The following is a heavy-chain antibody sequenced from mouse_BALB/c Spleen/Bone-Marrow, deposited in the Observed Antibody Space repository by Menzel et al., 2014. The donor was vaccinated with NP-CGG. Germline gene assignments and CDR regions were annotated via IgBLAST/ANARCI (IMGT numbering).Heavy chain of an antibody. Sequence: EVKLEESGGGLVKPGGSLKLSCAASGFTFSSYTMSWVRQTPEKRLEWVATISSGGGYTYYPDSVKGRFTISRDNAKNTLYLQMSSLKSEDTAMYYCTRDPYYYGSSYAMDYWGQGTSVTVSS. V-gene: IGHV5-6-4*01. CDR3: TRDPYYYGSSYAMDY. D-gene: IGHD1-1*01. CDR1: GFTFSSYT. CDR2: ISSGGGYT. J-gene: IGHJ4*01.